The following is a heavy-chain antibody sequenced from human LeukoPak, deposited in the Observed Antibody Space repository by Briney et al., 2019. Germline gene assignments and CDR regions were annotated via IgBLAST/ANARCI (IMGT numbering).Heavy chain of an antibody. CDR3: ARHMHSYGYFDY. D-gene: IGHD5-18*01. J-gene: IGHJ4*02. Sequence: SETLSLTCTVSGDSMSSYYWSWVRQPPGKGLGWIGYIYYSGSINYNPSLKSRVAISLDTSKNQFSLNLSSVTAADTAVYYCARHMHSYGYFDYWGQGSLVTVSS. V-gene: IGHV4-59*08. CDR1: GDSMSSYY. CDR2: IYYSGSI.